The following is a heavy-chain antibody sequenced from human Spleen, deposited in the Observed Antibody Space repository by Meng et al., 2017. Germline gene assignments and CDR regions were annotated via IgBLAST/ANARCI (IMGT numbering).Heavy chain of an antibody. J-gene: IGHJ4*02. Sequence: SETLSLTCVVSGGSFSDYYWSWIRQPPGKGLEWIGSVYLSGSTYYNPSLKSRVTISADTAKKQLSLKLSSVTAEDTAVYYCATTSGYDLAAVDYWGQGTLVTVSS. D-gene: IGHD5-12*01. V-gene: IGHV4-38-2*01. CDR2: VYLSGST. CDR3: ATTSGYDLAAVDY. CDR1: GGSFSDYY.